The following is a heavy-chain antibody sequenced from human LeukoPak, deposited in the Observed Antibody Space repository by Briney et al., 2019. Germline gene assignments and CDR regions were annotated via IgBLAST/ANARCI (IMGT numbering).Heavy chain of an antibody. D-gene: IGHD3-22*01. Sequence: GGSLRLSCAASGFTFSSYAISWVRQAPGKGLEWVSAISGSGGSTYYADSVKGRFTISRDNSKNTLYLQMNSLRAEDTAVYYCAKDLGLYYYDSSGYYPDQDYWGQGTLVTVSS. V-gene: IGHV3-23*01. CDR1: GFTFSSYA. CDR2: ISGSGGST. CDR3: AKDLGLYYYDSSGYYPDQDY. J-gene: IGHJ4*02.